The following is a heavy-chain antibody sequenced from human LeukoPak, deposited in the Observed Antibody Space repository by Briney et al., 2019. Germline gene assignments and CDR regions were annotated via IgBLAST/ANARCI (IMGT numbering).Heavy chain of an antibody. V-gene: IGHV3-20*04. CDR3: ARERQNKDFWSGGDY. D-gene: IGHD3-3*01. CDR1: GGSMSHHW. Sequence: ETLSLTCTVSGGSMSHHWSWVRQAPGKGLEWVSGINWNGGSTGYADSVKGRFTISRDNAKNSLYLQMNTLRPEDTAVYYCARERQNKDFWSGGDYWGQGTLVTVSS. J-gene: IGHJ4*02. CDR2: INWNGGST.